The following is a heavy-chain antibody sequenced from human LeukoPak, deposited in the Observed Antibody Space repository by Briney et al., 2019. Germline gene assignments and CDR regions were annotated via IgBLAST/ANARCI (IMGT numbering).Heavy chain of an antibody. V-gene: IGHV3-53*01. CDR2: IYSDFST. CDR3: ARADAEYGSGTFFPFFDY. J-gene: IGHJ4*02. D-gene: IGHD3-10*01. Sequence: GGSLRLSCAASGFIVNTNHMGWVRQAPGKGLEWVSIIYSDFSTFYADSVRGRFTISRDSSKNTLYLQMRTLRAGDTAVYYCARADAEYGSGTFFPFFDYWGQGTLVTVSS. CDR1: GFIVNTNH.